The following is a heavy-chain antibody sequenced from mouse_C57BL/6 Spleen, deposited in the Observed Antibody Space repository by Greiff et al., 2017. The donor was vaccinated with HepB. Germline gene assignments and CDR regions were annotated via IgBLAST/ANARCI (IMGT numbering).Heavy chain of an antibody. CDR1: GYAFSSSW. V-gene: IGHV1-82*01. Sequence: QVQLQQSGPELVKPGASVKISCKASGYAFSSSWMNWVKQRPGKGLEWIGRIYPGDGDTNYNGKFKGKATLTADKSSSTAYMQLSSLTSEDSAVYVCAILREDAMDYWGQGTSVTVSS. J-gene: IGHJ4*01. CDR3: AILREDAMDY. D-gene: IGHD1-1*01. CDR2: IYPGDGDT.